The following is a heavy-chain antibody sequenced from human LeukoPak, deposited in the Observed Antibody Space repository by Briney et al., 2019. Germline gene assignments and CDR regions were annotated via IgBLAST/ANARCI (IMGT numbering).Heavy chain of an antibody. J-gene: IGHJ3*02. V-gene: IGHV3-53*01. CDR1: GFTVSDNY. CDR3: ARGGDTIGSIRSPFDI. Sequence: GGSMRLSCAASGFTVSDNYTSWVRQAPGKGLEWVSAISGGGSTYYADSVKGRFIISRDNSKNTVYLQLNSLRAEDTAVYYCARGGDTIGSIRSPFDIWGQGTMLTVFS. D-gene: IGHD3-22*01. CDR2: ISGGGST.